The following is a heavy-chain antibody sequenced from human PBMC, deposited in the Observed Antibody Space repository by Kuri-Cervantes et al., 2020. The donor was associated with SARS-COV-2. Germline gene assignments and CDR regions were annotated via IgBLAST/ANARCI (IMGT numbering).Heavy chain of an antibody. J-gene: IGHJ4*02. Sequence: ASVKVSCKASGYTFTGYYMHWVRQAPGQGLEWMGWINPNSGGTNYAQKFQGRVTMTRDTSISTAYMELSSLRSEDTAVYYCARAGYYCSSTSCPSLPDYWGQGILVTVSS. V-gene: IGHV1-2*02. CDR2: INPNSGGT. CDR1: GYTFTGYY. D-gene: IGHD2-2*01. CDR3: ARAGYYCSSTSCPSLPDY.